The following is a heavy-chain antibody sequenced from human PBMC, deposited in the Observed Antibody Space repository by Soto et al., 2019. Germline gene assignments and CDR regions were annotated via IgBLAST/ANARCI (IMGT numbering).Heavy chain of an antibody. CDR2: IWYDGSNK. J-gene: IGHJ4*02. Sequence: GSLRLSCAASGFTFSSYGMHWVRQAPGKGLEWVAVIWYDGSNKYYADSVKGRFTISRDNSKNTLYLQMNSLRAEDTAVYYCAREGSNYDILTGYSIYDYWGQGTLVTVSS. CDR3: AREGSNYDILTGYSIYDY. CDR1: GFTFSSYG. D-gene: IGHD3-9*01. V-gene: IGHV3-33*01.